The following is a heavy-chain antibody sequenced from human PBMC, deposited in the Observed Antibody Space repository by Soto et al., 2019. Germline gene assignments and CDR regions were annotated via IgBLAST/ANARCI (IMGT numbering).Heavy chain of an antibody. CDR2: MNLNSGNT. CDR3: ARGPAVLRFLEWLSHQLDY. V-gene: IGHV1-8*01. Sequence: ASVKVSCKASGYTFTSYDINWVREATGQGLEWMGWMNLNSGNTGYAQKFQGRVTMTRNTSISTAYMELSSLRSEDTAVYYCARGPAVLRFLEWLSHQLDYWGQGTLVPVSS. CDR1: GYTFTSYD. J-gene: IGHJ4*02. D-gene: IGHD3-3*01.